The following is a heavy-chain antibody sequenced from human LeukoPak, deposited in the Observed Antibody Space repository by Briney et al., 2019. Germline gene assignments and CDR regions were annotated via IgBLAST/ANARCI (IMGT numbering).Heavy chain of an antibody. J-gene: IGHJ6*03. CDR2: IYPGDSDT. CDR1: GYSFTNYW. CDR3: ARHPPILDSRFYHYYMDV. V-gene: IGHV5-51*01. Sequence: GESLKISCQGSGYSFTNYWIGWVRQMPGKGLEWMGIIYPGDSDTRYSPSFQGQVTISADKSISTAYLQWSSLKASDTAMYYCARHPPILDSRFYHYYMDVWGKGTTVTVSS. D-gene: IGHD3-3*01.